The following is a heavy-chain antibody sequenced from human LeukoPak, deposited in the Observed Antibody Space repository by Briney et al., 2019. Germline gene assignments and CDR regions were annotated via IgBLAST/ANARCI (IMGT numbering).Heavy chain of an antibody. D-gene: IGHD5-18*01. CDR1: VFTFTGYS. Sequence: GGSLRLSCVASVFTFTGYSMHCLRQAPGEGLEWVAIISFDADSEYYADSLKGRFTISRDNSENTMYLQMRSLRVEDTAVYYCAKDQGYFSYFFDSWGQGTLVTVSS. CDR2: ISFDADSE. CDR3: AKDQGYFSYFFDS. V-gene: IGHV3-30*18. J-gene: IGHJ4*02.